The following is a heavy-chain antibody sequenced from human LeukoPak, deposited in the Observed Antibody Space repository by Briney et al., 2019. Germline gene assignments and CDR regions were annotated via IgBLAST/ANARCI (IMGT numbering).Heavy chain of an antibody. V-gene: IGHV4-34*01. Sequence: SETLSLTCGVYGGSFSGYYWSWIRQPPGKGQEWIGEINHSGSTNYNPSLKSRVTISVDTSKNQFSLNLSSVTAADTAVYYCARARFLEWSTYYYMDVWGKGTTVTVSS. CDR1: GGSFSGYY. CDR2: INHSGST. D-gene: IGHD3-3*01. CDR3: ARARFLEWSTYYYMDV. J-gene: IGHJ6*03.